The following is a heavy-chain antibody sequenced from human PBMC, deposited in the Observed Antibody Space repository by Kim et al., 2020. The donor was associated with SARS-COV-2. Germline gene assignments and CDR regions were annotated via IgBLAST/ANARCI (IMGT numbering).Heavy chain of an antibody. V-gene: IGHV4-39*01. CDR2: IYYSGST. CDR3: ARLGGATNHFDY. CDR1: GGSISSSSYY. J-gene: IGHJ4*02. Sequence: SETLSLTCTVSGGSISSSSYYWGWIRQPPGKGLEWIGSIYYSGSTYYNPSLKSRVTISVDTSKNQFSLKLSSVTAADTAVYYCARLGGATNHFDYWGRGTLVTVSS. D-gene: IGHD1-26*01.